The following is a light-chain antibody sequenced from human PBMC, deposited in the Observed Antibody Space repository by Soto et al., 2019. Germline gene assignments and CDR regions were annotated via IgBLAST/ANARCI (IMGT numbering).Light chain of an antibody. Sequence: EIVLTQSPATLSVSPGEKATLSCRARQSVGSNLAWYQHKPGQCPRLLIHEASTRATGSPDRFSGSGFGTQFTLTVNNLQSEDVAVYFCQQYNDWPYTFGQGTKLEIK. CDR3: QQYNDWPYT. CDR1: QSVGSN. J-gene: IGKJ2*01. V-gene: IGKV3-15*01. CDR2: EAS.